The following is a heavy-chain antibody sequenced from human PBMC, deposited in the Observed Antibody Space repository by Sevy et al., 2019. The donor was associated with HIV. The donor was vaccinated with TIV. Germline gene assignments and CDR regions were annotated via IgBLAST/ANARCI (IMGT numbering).Heavy chain of an antibody. Sequence: GGSLRLSCAASGFTFRTFGMQWVRQSPGKGLEWVAFIRHDGSNKYYAYSVKGRFTISRDNSKNTLYLQMNSLRSEDTAVYYCANGDYYFDFWGQGTLVTVSS. CDR3: ANGDYYFDF. CDR2: IRHDGSNK. V-gene: IGHV3-30*02. CDR1: GFTFRTFG. D-gene: IGHD2-21*02. J-gene: IGHJ4*02.